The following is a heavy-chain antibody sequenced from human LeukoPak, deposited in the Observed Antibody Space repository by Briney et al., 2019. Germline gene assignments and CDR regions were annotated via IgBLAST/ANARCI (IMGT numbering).Heavy chain of an antibody. CDR3: ARDKRSGSSLFDY. CDR1: GGSISSSSYY. J-gene: IGHJ4*02. Sequence: ETLSLTCTVSGGSISSSSYYWGWVRQAPGKGLEWVSSISSSSSYIYYADSVKGRFTISRDNAKNSLYLQMNSLRAEDTAVYYCARDKRSGSSLFDYWGQGTLVTVSS. D-gene: IGHD6-13*01. V-gene: IGHV3-21*01. CDR2: ISSSSSYI.